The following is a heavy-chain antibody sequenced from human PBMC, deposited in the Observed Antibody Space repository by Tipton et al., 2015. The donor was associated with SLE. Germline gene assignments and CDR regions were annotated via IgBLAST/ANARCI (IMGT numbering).Heavy chain of an antibody. CDR1: GFTFSPYT. CDR2: ISYDGSNK. Sequence: SLRLSCAASGFTFSPYTMHWVRQAPGKGLEWVAVISYDGSNKYYADSVKGRFTISRDNSKNTLHLQMNSLRGEDTAVYYCARASEWELSDFYYGMDVWGQGTTVTVSS. J-gene: IGHJ6*01. D-gene: IGHD1-26*01. CDR3: ARASEWELSDFYYGMDV. V-gene: IGHV3-30-3*01.